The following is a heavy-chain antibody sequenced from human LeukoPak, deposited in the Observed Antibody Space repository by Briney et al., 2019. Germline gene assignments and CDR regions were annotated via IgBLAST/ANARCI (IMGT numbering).Heavy chain of an antibody. CDR3: ARDLPADYYGSGSYPNWFDP. CDR1: GFTSSDYY. Sequence: PGGSLRLSCAASGFTSSDYYMSWIRQAPGKGLEWVSYISSSGSTIYYADSVKGRFTISRDNAKNSLYLQMNSLRAEDTAVYYCARDLPADYYGSGSYPNWFDPWGQGTLVTVSS. CDR2: ISSSGSTI. J-gene: IGHJ5*02. V-gene: IGHV3-11*01. D-gene: IGHD3-10*01.